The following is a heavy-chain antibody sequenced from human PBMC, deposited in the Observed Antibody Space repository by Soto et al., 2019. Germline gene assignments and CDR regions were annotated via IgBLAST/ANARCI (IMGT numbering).Heavy chain of an antibody. V-gene: IGHV3-23*01. D-gene: IGHD2-21*02. J-gene: IGHJ4*02. CDR3: AKRLTSGDEGF. CDR1: GFTFSNFA. Sequence: PGGSLRLSCAASGFTFSNFAMMWVRQAPGEGLECVSAISAGGVATYYADSVKGLFTVSRDNSKDTLYLQMNSLRGEDTAVYFCAKRLTSGDEGFWGRGTLVTVSS. CDR2: ISAGGVAT.